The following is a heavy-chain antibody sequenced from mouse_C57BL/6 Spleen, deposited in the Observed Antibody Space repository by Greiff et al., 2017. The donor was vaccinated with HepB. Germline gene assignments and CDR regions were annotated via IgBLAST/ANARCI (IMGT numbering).Heavy chain of an antibody. V-gene: IGHV1-54*01. J-gene: IGHJ3*01. CDR3: ARSPITTVVAPFAY. Sequence: VKLQESGAELVRPGTSVKVSCKASGYAFTNYLIEWVKQRPGQGLEWIGVINPGSGGTNYNEKFKGKATLTADKSSSTAYMQLSSLTSEDSAVYFCARSPITTVVAPFAYWGQGTLVTVSA. D-gene: IGHD1-1*01. CDR2: INPGSGGT. CDR1: GYAFTNYL.